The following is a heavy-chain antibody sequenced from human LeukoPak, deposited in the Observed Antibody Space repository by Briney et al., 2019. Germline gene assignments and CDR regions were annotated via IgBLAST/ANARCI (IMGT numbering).Heavy chain of an antibody. CDR3: ARGRDEWLHHDAFDI. V-gene: IGHV1-69*04. J-gene: IGHJ3*02. Sequence: SVKVSCKASGYTLTGYYMHWVRQAPGQGLEWMGRIIPILGIANYAQKFQGRVTITADESTSTAYMELSSLRSEDTAVYYCARGRDEWLHHDAFDIWGQGTMVTVSS. CDR2: IIPILGIA. D-gene: IGHD5-24*01. CDR1: GYTLTGYY.